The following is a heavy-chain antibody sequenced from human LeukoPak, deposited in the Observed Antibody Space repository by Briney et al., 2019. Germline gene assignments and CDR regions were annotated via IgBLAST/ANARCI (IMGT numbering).Heavy chain of an antibody. CDR3: ARRFIRAFDI. V-gene: IGHV4-39*01. J-gene: IGHJ3*02. D-gene: IGHD3-10*01. CDR1: GGSSSSSSYY. Sequence: PSETLSLTCTVSGGSSSSSSYYWGWIRQPPGKGLEWIGSIYYSGSTYYNPPLKSRVTISVDTSKNQFSLKLSSVTAADTAVYYCARRFIRAFDIWGQGTMVTVSS. CDR2: IYYSGST.